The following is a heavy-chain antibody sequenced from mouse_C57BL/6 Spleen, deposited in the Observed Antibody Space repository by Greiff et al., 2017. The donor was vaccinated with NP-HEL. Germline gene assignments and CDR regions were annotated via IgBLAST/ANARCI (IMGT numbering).Heavy chain of an antibody. CDR2: IYPSDSET. J-gene: IGHJ4*01. Sequence: QVQLQQPGAELVRPGSSVKLSCKASGYTFTSYWMDWVKQRPGQGLEWIGNIYPSDSETHYNQKFKDKATLTVDKSSSTAYMQLSSLTSEDSAVYYCAREGGGYYAMDYWGQGTSVTVSS. CDR3: AREGGGYYAMDY. V-gene: IGHV1-61*01. CDR1: GYTFTSYW.